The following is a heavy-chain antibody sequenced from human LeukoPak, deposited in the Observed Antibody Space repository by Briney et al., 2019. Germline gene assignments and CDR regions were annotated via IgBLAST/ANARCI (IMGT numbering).Heavy chain of an antibody. CDR3: ASYYGDYLFDY. J-gene: IGHJ4*02. Sequence: GGSLRLSCAASGFTFSSYWMSWVRQAPGKGLEWVSSISSSSSYIYYADSVKGRFTISRDNAKNSLYLQMNSLRAEDTAVYYCASYYGDYLFDYWGQGTLVTVSS. CDR2: ISSSSSYI. CDR1: GFTFSSYW. V-gene: IGHV3-21*01. D-gene: IGHD4-17*01.